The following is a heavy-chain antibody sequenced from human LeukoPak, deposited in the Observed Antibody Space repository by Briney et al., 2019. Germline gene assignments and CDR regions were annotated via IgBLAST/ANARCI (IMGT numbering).Heavy chain of an antibody. V-gene: IGHV1-24*01. D-gene: IGHD5-12*01. CDR1: GYTLSDLS. CDR2: SDPEDGEP. CDR3: ATVWPRLNSAYDAQFDF. Sequence: ASVKVSCKVSGYTLSDLSIDWVRQSPGKGPEWIGGSDPEDGEPVYLQKLEGRVTMTEDTSTDTAYMELTSLRSEDTAVYYCATVWPRLNSAYDAQFDFWGQGTLVTVSS. J-gene: IGHJ4*02.